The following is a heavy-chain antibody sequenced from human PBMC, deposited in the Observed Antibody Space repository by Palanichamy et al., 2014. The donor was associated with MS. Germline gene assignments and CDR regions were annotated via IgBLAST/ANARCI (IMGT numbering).Heavy chain of an antibody. V-gene: IGHV3-30*09. D-gene: IGHD3-16*02. Sequence: QVQLVESGGGVVQPGTSLRLSCEASGFTFSDYGVHWVRQAPGKGLEWVALVSHDGRTEYYADSVQGRFAVSRDNSRNTLYLQMNNLRPEDTAVYYCARIEKDNRCNRDTCHYFHYWGQGTLVTV. CDR1: GFTFSDYG. CDR2: VSHDGRTE. J-gene: IGHJ4*02. CDR3: ARIEKDNRCNRDTCHYFHY.